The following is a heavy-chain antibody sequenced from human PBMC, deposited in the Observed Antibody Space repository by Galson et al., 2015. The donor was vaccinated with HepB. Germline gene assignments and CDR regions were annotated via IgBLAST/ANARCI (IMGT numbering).Heavy chain of an antibody. CDR2: IRYDGSNK. Sequence: SLRLSCAASGFTFSSYGMHWVRQAPGKGLEWVAFIRYDGSNKYYADSVKGRFTISRDNSKNTLYLQMNSLRAEDTAVYYCARDLGPISSVHDYGDYGPFDYWGQGTLVTVSS. CDR3: ARDLGPISSVHDYGDYGPFDY. CDR1: GFTFSSYG. J-gene: IGHJ4*02. D-gene: IGHD4-17*01. V-gene: IGHV3-30*02.